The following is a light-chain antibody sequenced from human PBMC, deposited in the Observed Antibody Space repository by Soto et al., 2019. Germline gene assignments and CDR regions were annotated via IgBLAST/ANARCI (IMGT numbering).Light chain of an antibody. CDR1: QSVSSN. J-gene: IGKJ5*01. CDR2: GAS. Sequence: EMVMTQSPATLSVSPGERATVSCRASQSVSSNLAWYQQKPGQAPRLLIYGASTRATGIPARFSGSGSGTDFTLTISRLEPEDFAAYYCQQRSNWLITFGQGTRLEI. V-gene: IGKV3-15*01. CDR3: QQRSNWLIT.